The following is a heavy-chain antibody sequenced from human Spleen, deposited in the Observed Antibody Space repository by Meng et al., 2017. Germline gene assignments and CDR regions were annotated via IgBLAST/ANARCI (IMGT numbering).Heavy chain of an antibody. D-gene: IGHD2-2*01. CDR1: GGSISSGGYY. CDR3: ARVGDIVVVPAASNWFDP. V-gene: IGHV4-31*03. CDR2: IYYSGST. J-gene: IGHJ5*02. Sequence: QVQLQELGPGLVKPSQTLALTCTGSGGSISSGGYYWSWIRQHPGKGLEWIGYIYYSGSTYYNPSLKSRVTISVDTSKNQFSLKLSSVTAADTAVYYCARVGDIVVVPAASNWFDPWGQGTLVTVSS.